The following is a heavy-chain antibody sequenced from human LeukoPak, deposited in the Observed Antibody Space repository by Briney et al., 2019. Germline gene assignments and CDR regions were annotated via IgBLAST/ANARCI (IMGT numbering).Heavy chain of an antibody. CDR3: ARLQAVTGNFDN. CDR2: INYSGDT. D-gene: IGHD1-20*01. V-gene: IGHV4-39*07. J-gene: IGHJ4*02. CDR1: GGSISSSSYY. Sequence: SETLSLTCTVSGGSISSSSYYWGWIRQPPGKGLEWIETINYSGDTYYNPSLKSRVHISVDSSKNQFSLTLSSLTAADTAVYYCARLQAVTGNFDNWGQGALVTVSS.